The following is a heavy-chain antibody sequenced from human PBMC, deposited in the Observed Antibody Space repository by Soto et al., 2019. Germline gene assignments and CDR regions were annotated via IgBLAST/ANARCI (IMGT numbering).Heavy chain of an antibody. CDR2: ISSDGETT. Sequence: LESGGDLVQPWGPLRLSCAASGFTFSDYALTWVRQAPGKGLEWVSSISSDGETTYYADAVKGRFIISRDSSNKTLFLQMNSLRSEDTGVYYCAIPYIEVAVNDAFDIWGQGTQVTVSS. V-gene: IGHV3-23*01. J-gene: IGHJ3*02. CDR1: GFTFSDYA. CDR3: AIPYIEVAVNDAFDI. D-gene: IGHD6-19*01.